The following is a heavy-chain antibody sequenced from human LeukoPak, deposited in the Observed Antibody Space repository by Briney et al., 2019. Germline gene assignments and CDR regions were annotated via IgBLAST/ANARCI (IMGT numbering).Heavy chain of an antibody. Sequence: SETLSLTCTVSGGSISSNNWWSWVRQPPGQGLALIGEIYHSGSTNDNPSLKSRVTISVDKSKNQFSLKLSSVTAADTAVYFFLQAEDGIRDLEWFLDYWGQGTLVTVSS. V-gene: IGHV4-4*02. J-gene: IGHJ4*02. CDR2: IYHSGST. D-gene: IGHD3-3*01. CDR1: GGSISSNNW. CDR3: LQAEDGIRDLEWFLDY.